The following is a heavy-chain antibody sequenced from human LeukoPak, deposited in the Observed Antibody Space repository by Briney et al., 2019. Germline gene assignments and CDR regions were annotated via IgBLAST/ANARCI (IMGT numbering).Heavy chain of an antibody. CDR2: ISYDGSNK. CDR3: ARDYYYGSGSYYLLGAIDY. J-gene: IGHJ4*02. Sequence: GGSLRLSCAASGFTFSSYAMHWGRQAPGKGLEWVAVISYDGSNKYYADSVKGRFTISRDNSKNTLYLQMNSLRAEDTAVYYCARDYYYGSGSYYLLGAIDYWGQGTLVTVSS. V-gene: IGHV3-30*04. D-gene: IGHD3-10*01. CDR1: GFTFSSYA.